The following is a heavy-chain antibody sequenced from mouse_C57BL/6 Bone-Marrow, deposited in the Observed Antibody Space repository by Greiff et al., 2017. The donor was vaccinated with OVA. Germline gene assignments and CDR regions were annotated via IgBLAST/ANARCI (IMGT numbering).Heavy chain of an antibody. CDR3: APLLREGFAY. D-gene: IGHD2-12*01. CDR1: GYTFTTYW. V-gene: IGHV1-74*01. Sequence: QVQLKQPGAELVKPGASVKVSCKASGYTFTTYWMHWVNQRPGQGLEWIGRIHPSDSDTNYNQKFKGKATLTVDKSSSTAYMQLSSLTSEDSAVYYCAPLLREGFAYWGQGTLVTVSA. J-gene: IGHJ3*01. CDR2: IHPSDSDT.